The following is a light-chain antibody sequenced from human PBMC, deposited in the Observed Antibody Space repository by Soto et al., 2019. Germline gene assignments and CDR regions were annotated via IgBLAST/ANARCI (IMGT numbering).Light chain of an antibody. CDR3: QQYDSSPPWT. CDR2: GTS. CDR1: QPVGRSY. Sequence: ENVLTQSPGIMYLSPGERATLFCRASQPVGRSYLAWYQQKYGQAPRLLIFGTSTRATGVPDRFSGDGSGTAFTLTISRVDPEDFGVYYCQQYDSSPPWTFGQGTRVEVK. J-gene: IGKJ1*01. V-gene: IGKV3-20*01.